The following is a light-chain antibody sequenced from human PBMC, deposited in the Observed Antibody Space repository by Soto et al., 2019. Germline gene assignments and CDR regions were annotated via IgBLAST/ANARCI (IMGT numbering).Light chain of an antibody. J-gene: IGKJ5*01. CDR2: DAS. Sequence: EIVLTQSPATLSLSPGERATLSCRASQSFSGYLAWYQQKPGQAPRLLLYDASKRATGIPARFSGGGSGTDFSHTISSLEPEDFAVYYCQQRSNWPPVITFGQGTRLEIK. CDR1: QSFSGY. V-gene: IGKV3-11*01. CDR3: QQRSNWPPVIT.